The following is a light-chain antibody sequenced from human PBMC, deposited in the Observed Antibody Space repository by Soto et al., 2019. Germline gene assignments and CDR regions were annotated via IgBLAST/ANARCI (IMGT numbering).Light chain of an antibody. V-gene: IGKV1-39*01. CDR1: QTITRY. Sequence: DIQMTQSPSSLSASVGDRVTITCRANQTITRYLNWYQQKPGPAPKLLIYAASSLQEGVPSRFRGSGSGTDFTLTISNLQPEDFAAYSCQQSFSFPVTFGQGTKLEIK. J-gene: IGKJ2*01. CDR2: AAS. CDR3: QQSFSFPVT.